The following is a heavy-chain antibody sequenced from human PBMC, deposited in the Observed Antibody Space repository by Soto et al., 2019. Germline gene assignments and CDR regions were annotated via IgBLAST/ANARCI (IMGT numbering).Heavy chain of an antibody. D-gene: IGHD4-17*01. Sequence: HPGGSLRLSCAASRFTFSSYAMSWVRQAPGKGLEWVSSISGNGGNTYYADSVKGRFTISRDNSKNMLYLQMNSLRAEDTAVYHCAKNSENFGDSKYDYWGQGTLVTVYS. V-gene: IGHV3-23*01. CDR3: AKNSENFGDSKYDY. CDR2: ISGNGGNT. CDR1: RFTFSSYA. J-gene: IGHJ4*02.